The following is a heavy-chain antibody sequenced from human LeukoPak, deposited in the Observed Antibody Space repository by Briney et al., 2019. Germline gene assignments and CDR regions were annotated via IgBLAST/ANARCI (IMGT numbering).Heavy chain of an antibody. Sequence: SETLSLTCTVSGYSISSSYYWGWIRQPPGKGLEWIGSIHHSGSTYYNPSLKSRVTISGDTSQKQLSLKLTSVTAADTAVYYCARALYTMGITGPTVDYWGQGTLVTVSS. CDR3: ARALYTMGITGPTVDY. D-gene: IGHD1-20*01. J-gene: IGHJ4*02. V-gene: IGHV4-38-2*02. CDR2: IHHSGST. CDR1: GYSISSSYY.